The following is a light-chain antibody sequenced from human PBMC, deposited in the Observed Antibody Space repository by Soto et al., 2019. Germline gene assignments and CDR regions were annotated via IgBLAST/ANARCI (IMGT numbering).Light chain of an antibody. CDR1: QSISSW. CDR3: QQYNSYSAT. Sequence: DIQMTQSPSTLSASLGDRVTTTCRASQSISSWLAWYQQKPGKAPKLLIYKASSLESGVPSRFSGSGSGTEFTLTISSLQPDDFATYYCQQYNSYSATFGQGTKVDI. V-gene: IGKV1-5*03. CDR2: KAS. J-gene: IGKJ1*01.